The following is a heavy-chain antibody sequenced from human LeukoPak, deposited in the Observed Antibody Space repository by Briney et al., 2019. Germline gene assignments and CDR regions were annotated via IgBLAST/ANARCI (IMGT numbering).Heavy chain of an antibody. CDR1: GFGCSTFA. J-gene: IGHJ6*03. Sequence: GGPLRLSCAASGFGCSTFAMAWVRQAPGKGLEWVGRIKSKTDGGTTDYAAPVKGRFTISRDDSKNTLYLQMNSLKTEDTAVYYCTTRVQNYYYYMDVWGKGTTVTVSS. V-gene: IGHV3-15*01. CDR2: IKSKTDGGTT. CDR3: TTRVQNYYYYMDV. D-gene: IGHD3-10*01.